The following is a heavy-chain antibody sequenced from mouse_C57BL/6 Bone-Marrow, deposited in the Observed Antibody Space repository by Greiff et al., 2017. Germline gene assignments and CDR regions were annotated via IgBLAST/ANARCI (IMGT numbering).Heavy chain of an antibody. CDR2: IYPRSGNT. J-gene: IGHJ3*01. Sequence: QVQLQQPGAELARPGASVKLSCKASGYTFTSYGISWVKQRTGQGLEWIGEIYPRSGNTYYNEKFKGKATLTADKSSSTAYMELLSLPSEDSAVYFCARGNCYWFAYWGQGSLVTVSA. CDR3: ARGNCYWFAY. CDR1: GYTFTSYG. D-gene: IGHD2-1*01. V-gene: IGHV1-81*01.